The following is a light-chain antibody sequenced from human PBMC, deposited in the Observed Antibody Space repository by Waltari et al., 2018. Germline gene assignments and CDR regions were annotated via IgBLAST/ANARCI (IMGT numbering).Light chain of an antibody. CDR1: NIESKS. J-gene: IGLJ1*01. V-gene: IGLV3-21*01. Sequence: SYVLTQPHSVSVAPGETARITCGGNNIESKSVHWYRQRPGQAPVVVISYDNGPAAGIPERFSGSNSGYTSTLPIRRVEAGDEADYYCQVWDAKTDPGVFGTGAEVTVL. CDR2: YDN. CDR3: QVWDAKTDPGV.